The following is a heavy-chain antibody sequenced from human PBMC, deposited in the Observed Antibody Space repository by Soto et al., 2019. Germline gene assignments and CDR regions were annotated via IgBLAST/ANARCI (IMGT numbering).Heavy chain of an antibody. V-gene: IGHV3-7*01. CDR1: GFTYTYYW. D-gene: IGHD3-22*01. CDR2: LNQDGSEK. J-gene: IGHJ4*02. Sequence: PGGSLRLSCAASGFTYTYYWMSWVRQAPGKGLEWVAKLNQDGSEKNYVDSVKGRFTISRDNAKNSLYMQMKRLRAEDKAVYYCARGRYSYDSSGYQHFDYWGQGTLVTVSS. CDR3: ARGRYSYDSSGYQHFDY.